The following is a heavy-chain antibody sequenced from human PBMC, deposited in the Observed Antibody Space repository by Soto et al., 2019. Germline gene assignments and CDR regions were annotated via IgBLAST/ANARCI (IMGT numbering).Heavy chain of an antibody. V-gene: IGHV4-59*01. CDR3: ARGPLVYYYYYMDV. CDR2: IYYSGST. CDR1: GGSISSYY. Sequence: SETLSLTCTVSGGSISSYYWSWIRQPPGKGLEWIGYIYYSGSTNYNPSLKSRVTISVDTSKNQFSLKLSSVTAADTAVYYCARGPLVYYYYYMDVWGKGATVTVSS. J-gene: IGHJ6*03.